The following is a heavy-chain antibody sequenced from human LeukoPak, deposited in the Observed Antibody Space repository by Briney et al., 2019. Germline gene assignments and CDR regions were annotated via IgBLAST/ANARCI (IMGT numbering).Heavy chain of an antibody. CDR1: GFTFSSYG. V-gene: IGHV3-23*01. J-gene: IGHJ4*02. Sequence: GGSLRLSCAASGFTFSSYGMSWVRQAPGKGLEWVSAISGSGGSTYYADSVKGRFTISRDNSKNTLYLQMNSLRAEDTAVYYCAKDPAVTTIGVIDYWGQGTLVTVSS. CDR3: AKDPAVTTIGVIDY. D-gene: IGHD4-17*01. CDR2: ISGSGGST.